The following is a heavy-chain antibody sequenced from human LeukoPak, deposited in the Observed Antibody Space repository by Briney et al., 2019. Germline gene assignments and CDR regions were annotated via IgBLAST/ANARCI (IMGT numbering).Heavy chain of an antibody. CDR2: IYYSGST. CDR3: ASGANLGYSYGYNYFDY. CDR1: GGSISSSSYY. V-gene: IGHV4-31*03. Sequence: SETLSLTCTVSGGSISSSSYYWGWIRQPPGKGLEWIGYIYYSGSTYYNPSLKSRVTISVDTSKNQFSLKLSSVTAADTAVYHCASGANLGYSYGYNYFDYWGQGTLVTVSS. J-gene: IGHJ4*02. D-gene: IGHD5-18*01.